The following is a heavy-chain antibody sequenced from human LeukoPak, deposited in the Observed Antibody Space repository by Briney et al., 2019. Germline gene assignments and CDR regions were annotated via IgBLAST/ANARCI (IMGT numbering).Heavy chain of an antibody. CDR3: AKHRVSGSHDAFDI. J-gene: IGHJ3*02. Sequence: GGSLRLSCAASGFPFSSYSMIWVRQAPGKGLECVSSISSSSSYIYYADSVKGRFTISRDNAKNSLYLQMNSLRAEDTAVYSCAKHRVSGSHDAFDIWGQGTMVTVSS. CDR1: GFPFSSYS. D-gene: IGHD5-12*01. V-gene: IGHV3-21*01. CDR2: ISSSSSYI.